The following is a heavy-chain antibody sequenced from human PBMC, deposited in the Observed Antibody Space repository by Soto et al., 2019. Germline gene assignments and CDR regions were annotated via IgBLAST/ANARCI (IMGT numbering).Heavy chain of an antibody. J-gene: IGHJ4*02. CDR3: CHTWV. D-gene: IGHD1-26*01. V-gene: IGHV3-7*01. CDR2: INEDGSEE. Sequence: EVQMVESGGGLVQLGGSLRLSCAASGFSISDYWMSWVRQAPGKGLEWVGNINEDGSEENYVDSVKGRFTISRDNARNSLYLQMNSLRVEDTAVYYCCHTWVGGQGTLVTVSS. CDR1: GFSISDYW.